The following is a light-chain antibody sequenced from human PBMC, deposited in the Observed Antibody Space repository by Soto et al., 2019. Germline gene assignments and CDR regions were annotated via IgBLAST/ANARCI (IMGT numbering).Light chain of an antibody. CDR1: QSVSSTY. V-gene: IGKV3-20*01. Sequence: EIVLTQSPGTLSLYPGERATLSCRASQSVSSTYLAWYQQKPGQPPRLLIYAASSRATGIPDRFSGTGSGTDFTLTISRLEPEDFAVYYCQQYDNSLYTFGPGTKLEIK. CDR3: QQYDNSLYT. CDR2: AAS. J-gene: IGKJ2*01.